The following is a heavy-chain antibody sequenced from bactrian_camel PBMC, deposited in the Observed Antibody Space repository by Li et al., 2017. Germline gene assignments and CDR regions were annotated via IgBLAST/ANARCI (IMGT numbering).Heavy chain of an antibody. Sequence: VQLVESGGGSVPAGGSLRLSCVASGYTYSSYCMGWFRQAPGKRREEVAGLGNDGTIIYADSVKGRFTISKDNANNTLFLQMNSLKPGDTALYVCAAGQGVGWCLDVIRVGAEADFDYWGQGTQVTVS. CDR3: AAGQGVGWCLDVIRVGAEADFDY. CDR1: GYTYSSYC. J-gene: IGHJ6*01. CDR2: LGNDGTI. D-gene: IGHD5*01. V-gene: IGHV3S53*01.